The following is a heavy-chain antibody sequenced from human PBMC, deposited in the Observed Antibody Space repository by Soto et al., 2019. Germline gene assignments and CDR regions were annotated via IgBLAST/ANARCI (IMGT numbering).Heavy chain of an antibody. D-gene: IGHD2-8*01. J-gene: IGHJ4*02. CDR2: IHYSGTT. CDR1: GTSISSYY. V-gene: IGHV4-59*01. Sequence: PETLSLTCTVSGTSISSYYWSWIRQPPGKGLEWIANIHYSGTTNYNPSLASRVTLSVDTSKNQFSLKMTSVTAADRAMYFCARYNSYAIDYWGRGTLVTV. CDR3: ARYNSYAIDY.